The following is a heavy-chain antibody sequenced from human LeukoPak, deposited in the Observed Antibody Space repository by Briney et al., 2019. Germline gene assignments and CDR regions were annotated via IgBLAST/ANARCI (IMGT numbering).Heavy chain of an antibody. V-gene: IGHV4-59*07. Sequence: SDTLSLTCTVSGASISSFFWSWIRQPPGKGLEWVGYIFYTGNTKFNPSLKSRVTISLDTSKKQFSLKLSSVTAADTAVYYCAGGGQYDDFDYWGQGTLVTVSS. D-gene: IGHD3-16*01. CDR2: IFYTGNT. CDR3: AGGGQYDDFDY. CDR1: GASISSFF. J-gene: IGHJ4*02.